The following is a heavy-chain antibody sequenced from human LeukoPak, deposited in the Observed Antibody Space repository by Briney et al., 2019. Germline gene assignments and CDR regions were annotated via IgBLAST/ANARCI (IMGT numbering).Heavy chain of an antibody. CDR1: GFTFSSYS. V-gene: IGHV3-48*04. D-gene: IGHD2-15*01. J-gene: IGHJ4*02. CDR3: ARVPYCSGGSCYKRYYFDY. Sequence: AGGSLRLSCAASGFTFSSYSMNWVRQAPGKGLEWVSYISSSSSTIYYADSVKGRFTISRDNAKNSLYLQMNSLRAEDTAVYYCARVPYCSGGSCYKRYYFDYWGQGTLVTVSS. CDR2: ISSSSSTI.